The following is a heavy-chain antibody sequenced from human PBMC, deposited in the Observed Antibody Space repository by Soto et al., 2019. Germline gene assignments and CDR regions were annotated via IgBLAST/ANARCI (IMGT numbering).Heavy chain of an antibody. D-gene: IGHD3-10*02. V-gene: IGHV3-23*01. CDR2: ISGGGTGT. CDR3: AKGHYYVNFCNWVANQAFDY. J-gene: IGHJ4*02. Sequence: GGSLRLTCAASGFTFTNYALHWIRKAPGQWMEWVSSISGGGTGTYSADAVKGRFTITSDKSRNTVYLQMSSLRAEDTAVYYCAKGHYYVNFCNWVANQAFDYWGQGNLVTVSS. CDR1: GFTFTNYA.